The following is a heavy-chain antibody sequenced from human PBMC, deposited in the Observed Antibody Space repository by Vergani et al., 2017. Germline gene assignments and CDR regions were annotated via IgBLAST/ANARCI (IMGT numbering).Heavy chain of an antibody. Sequence: QLQLQESGPGLVTPSETLSLTCTVSGGSISSSSYYWGWIRQPPGKGLEWIGSIYYSGSTYYNPSLKSRVTISVDTSKNQFSLKLSSVTAADTAVYYCARALPQVADAFDIWGQGTMVTVSS. J-gene: IGHJ3*02. D-gene: IGHD5-12*01. CDR3: ARALPQVADAFDI. CDR2: IYYSGST. CDR1: GGSISSSSYY. V-gene: IGHV4-39*07.